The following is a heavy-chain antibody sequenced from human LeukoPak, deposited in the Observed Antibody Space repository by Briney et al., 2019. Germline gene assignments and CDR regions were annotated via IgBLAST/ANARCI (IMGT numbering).Heavy chain of an antibody. V-gene: IGHV3-7*02. CDR1: GFTFSSYW. CDR2: IKQDGSER. D-gene: IGHD6-13*01. CDR3: ARLTYSSSIGLDY. J-gene: IGHJ4*02. Sequence: GGSLRLSCAASGFTFSSYWMSWVRQAPGKGLEWVANIKQDGSERYYVDSVKGRFTISRDNAKNSMYLEMNSLRAEDTAVYYCARLTYSSSIGLDYWGQGSLVTVSS.